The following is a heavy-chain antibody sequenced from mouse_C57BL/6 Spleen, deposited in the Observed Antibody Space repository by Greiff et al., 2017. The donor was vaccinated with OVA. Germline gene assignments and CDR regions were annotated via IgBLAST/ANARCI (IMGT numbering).Heavy chain of an antibody. D-gene: IGHD2-4*01. V-gene: IGHV1-82*01. Sequence: QVQLKQSGPELVKPGASVKISCKASGYAFSSSWMNWVKQRPGTGLEWIGRIYPGDGATNYNGKFQGKATLTADKSSSTAYMQISSLTSEDSAVYFCARRGAYDYDFDYWGQGTTLTVSS. CDR1: GYAFSSSW. J-gene: IGHJ2*01. CDR2: IYPGDGAT. CDR3: ARRGAYDYDFDY.